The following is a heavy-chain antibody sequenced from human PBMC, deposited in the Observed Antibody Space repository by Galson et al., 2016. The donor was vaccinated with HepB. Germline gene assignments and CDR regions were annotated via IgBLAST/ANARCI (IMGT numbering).Heavy chain of an antibody. V-gene: IGHV3-30*03. D-gene: IGHD3-3*01. J-gene: IGHJ6*02. Sequence: SLRLSCAASGFTFSDYGMHWVRQAAGKGLEWVAVISHDATSQKYADSVKGRFTISRDNSENTLYLQMTSLRREDTAVYYCARPPRHYDFRSGYYPYGMDVWGQGTTVIVSS. CDR3: ARPPRHYDFRSGYYPYGMDV. CDR2: ISHDATSQ. CDR1: GFTFSDYG.